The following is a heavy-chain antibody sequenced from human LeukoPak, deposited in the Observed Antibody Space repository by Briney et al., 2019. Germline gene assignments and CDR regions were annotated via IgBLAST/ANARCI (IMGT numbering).Heavy chain of an antibody. CDR2: ISSSGTTK. D-gene: IGHD1-26*01. Sequence: GGSLRLSCAASGFSFNIYSMNWVRQAPGKGLEWVSYISSSGTTKYYADSVRGRFTISRDNAKNSVYLQMNSLRAEDTAVYYCAIVGSYSGYWGQGTLVTVSS. CDR3: AIVGSYSGY. V-gene: IGHV3-48*04. J-gene: IGHJ4*02. CDR1: GFSFNIYS.